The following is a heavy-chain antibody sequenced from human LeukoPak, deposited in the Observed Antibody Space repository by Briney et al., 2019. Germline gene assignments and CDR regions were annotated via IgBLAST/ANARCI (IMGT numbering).Heavy chain of an antibody. CDR3: ASYPRYSSSPPFDY. J-gene: IGHJ4*02. CDR1: GYTFTGQD. V-gene: IGHV1-2*02. CDR2: INPNTGAT. Sequence: ASVKVSCKASGYTFTGQDMHWVRQAPGQGFEWMGWINPNTGATNYAQKFQGRVTMTRDTTINTAYMELTSLTSDDTAVYYCASYPRYSSSPPFDYWGQGTTVTVSP. D-gene: IGHD6-6*01.